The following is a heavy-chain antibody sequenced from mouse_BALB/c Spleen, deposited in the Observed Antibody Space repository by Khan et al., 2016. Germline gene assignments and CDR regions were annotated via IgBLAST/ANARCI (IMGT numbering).Heavy chain of an antibody. Sequence: EVQLQESGPGLVKPSQSLSLTCTVTGYSITSDYAWNWIRQFPGNKLEWMGYISYSGITSYNPSLKSRISITRDTSKNQFFLQLISVTTEDTATXYCAYDSYYAWFPYWGQGTLVTVS. V-gene: IGHV3-2*02. J-gene: IGHJ3*01. CDR2: ISYSGIT. CDR1: GYSITSDYA. D-gene: IGHD2-3*01. CDR3: AYDSYYAWFPY.